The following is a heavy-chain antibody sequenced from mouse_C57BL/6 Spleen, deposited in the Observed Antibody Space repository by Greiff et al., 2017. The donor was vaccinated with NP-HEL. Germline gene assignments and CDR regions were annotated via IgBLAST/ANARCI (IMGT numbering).Heavy chain of an antibody. CDR3: ARPLSGYLDY. CDR1: GFTFSSYG. Sequence: EVHLVESGGDLVKPGGSLKLSCAASGFTFSSYGMSWVRQTPDKRLEWVATISSGGSYTYYPDSVKGRFTISRDNAKNTLYLQMSSLKSEDTAMYYCARPLSGYLDYWGQGTTLTVSS. V-gene: IGHV5-6*01. J-gene: IGHJ2*01. CDR2: ISSGGSYT. D-gene: IGHD3-2*02.